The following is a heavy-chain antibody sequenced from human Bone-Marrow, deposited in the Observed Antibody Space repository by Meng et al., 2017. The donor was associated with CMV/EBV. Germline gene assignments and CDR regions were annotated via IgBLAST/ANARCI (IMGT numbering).Heavy chain of an antibody. CDR2: IYYSGST. CDR3: ARESAETKFVAAASSFDP. J-gene: IGHJ5*02. D-gene: IGHD6-13*01. CDR1: GGSISSSSYY. Sequence: GSLRLSCTVSGGSISSSSYYWGWIRQPPGKGLEWIGSIYYSGSTYYNPSLKSRVTISVDTSKNQFSLKLSSVTAADTAVYYCARESAETKFVAAASSFDPWGQGTTVTVSS. V-gene: IGHV4-39*07.